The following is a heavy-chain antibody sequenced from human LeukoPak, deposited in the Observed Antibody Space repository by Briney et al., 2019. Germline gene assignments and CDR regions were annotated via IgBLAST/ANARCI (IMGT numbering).Heavy chain of an antibody. Sequence: SETLSLTCAVYGGSFSGYYWSWIRQPPGKGLEWIGEINHSGSTNYNPSLKSRVTISVDTSKNQFSLKLSSVTAADTAVYYCAGAELNSSGWYYGYYFDYWGQGTLVTVSS. CDR1: GGSFSGYY. CDR3: AGAELNSSGWYYGYYFDY. J-gene: IGHJ4*02. D-gene: IGHD6-19*01. V-gene: IGHV4-34*01. CDR2: INHSGST.